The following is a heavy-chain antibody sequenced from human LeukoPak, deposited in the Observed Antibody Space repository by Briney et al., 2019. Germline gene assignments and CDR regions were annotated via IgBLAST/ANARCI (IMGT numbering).Heavy chain of an antibody. Sequence: ASVKVSCKASGYTFTGYYMHWVRQAPGQGLEWMGWINPNSGGTNYAQKFQGRVTTTRDTSISTAYMELSRLRSDDTAVYYCARVIYCSGGSCSHYFDYWGQGTLVTVSS. CDR1: GYTFTGYY. CDR2: INPNSGGT. J-gene: IGHJ4*02. V-gene: IGHV1-2*02. CDR3: ARVIYCSGGSCSHYFDY. D-gene: IGHD2-15*01.